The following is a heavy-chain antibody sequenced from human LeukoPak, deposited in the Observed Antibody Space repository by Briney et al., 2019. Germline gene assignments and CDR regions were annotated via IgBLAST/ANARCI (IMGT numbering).Heavy chain of an antibody. Sequence: PSETLSLTCTVSGGSISSYYWSWIRQPPGKELEWIGYLYYSGSTSYNPSFKSRVTMSVDTSKNQFSLKLNSMTAADTAVYFCARGRYNDYGFDYWGQGTLVTVSS. CDR2: LYYSGST. CDR1: GGSISSYY. CDR3: ARGRYNDYGFDY. J-gene: IGHJ4*02. D-gene: IGHD4-17*01. V-gene: IGHV4-59*01.